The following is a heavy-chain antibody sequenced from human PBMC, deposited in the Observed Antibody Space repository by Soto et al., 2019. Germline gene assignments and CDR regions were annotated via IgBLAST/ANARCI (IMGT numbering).Heavy chain of an antibody. V-gene: IGHV5-51*01. J-gene: IGHJ5*02. D-gene: IGHD3-22*01. Sequence: GESLKISCRVSGDRFTTYWIAWVRQMPGKGLEWMGIIYPGDFDTRYSPSFQGQVTISVDKSINTAYLQWNSLKASDSGIYYCARKHSRGYFNWFAPWGQGTLVTVSS. CDR2: IYPGDFDT. CDR1: GDRFTTYW. CDR3: ARKHSRGYFNWFAP.